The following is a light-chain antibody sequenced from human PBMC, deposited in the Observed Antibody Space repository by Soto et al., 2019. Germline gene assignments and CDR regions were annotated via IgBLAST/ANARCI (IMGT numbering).Light chain of an antibody. J-gene: IGKJ1*01. V-gene: IGKV3-20*01. CDR2: GSS. CDR3: QQYGSSPRT. Sequence: EIVLTQSPGTLSLSPGERAIFSCRASQSVSSTYLAWYQQKPGQAPRLLIYGSSNRATGIPDRFSGSGSGTDFTLTISRLEPEDFAVYYCQQYGSSPRTFGQGTKVDIK. CDR1: QSVSSTY.